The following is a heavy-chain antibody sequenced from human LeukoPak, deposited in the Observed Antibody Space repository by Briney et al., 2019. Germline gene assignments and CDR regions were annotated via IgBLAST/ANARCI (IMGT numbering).Heavy chain of an antibody. CDR3: ARDLGYIDY. CDR2: IWCDGSNK. V-gene: IGHV3-33*01. J-gene: IGHJ4*02. CDR1: GLTFSSYG. D-gene: IGHD7-27*01. Sequence: GGSLRLSCAASGLTFSSYGMHWVRQAPGKGLEWVAVIWCDGSNKYYADSVKGRFTISRDNSKNTLYLQMNSLRVEDTAVYYCARDLGYIDYWGQGTLVTVSS.